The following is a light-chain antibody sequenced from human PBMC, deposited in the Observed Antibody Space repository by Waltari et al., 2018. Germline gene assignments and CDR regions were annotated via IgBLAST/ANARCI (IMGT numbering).Light chain of an antibody. CDR1: SSDVGGYNY. Sequence: QSALTPPPSASASPGQSLTISCTGTSSDVGGYNYVPCYQQYPGKAPKLIIYEVNQRPSGVPDRFSGSKSGNTASLTVSGLQAEDEADYYCNSYAGNNWVFGGGTKLTIL. CDR2: EVN. J-gene: IGLJ3*02. V-gene: IGLV2-8*01. CDR3: NSYAGNNWV.